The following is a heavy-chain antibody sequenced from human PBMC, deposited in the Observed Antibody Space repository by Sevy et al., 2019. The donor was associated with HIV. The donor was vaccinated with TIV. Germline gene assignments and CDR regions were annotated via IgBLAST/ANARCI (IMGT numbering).Heavy chain of an antibody. V-gene: IGHV1-18*04. CDR1: GYTFTSYG. CDR2: ISAYNGNT. CDR3: ARVGYDYVWGSYQATVGDY. D-gene: IGHD3-16*01. Sequence: ASVKVSCKASGYTFTSYGISWVRQAPGQGLEWMGWISAYNGNTNYAQKLQGRVTMTTDTSTSTAYMELRSLRSDDTAVYYGARVGYDYVWGSYQATVGDYWGQGTLVTVSS. J-gene: IGHJ4*02.